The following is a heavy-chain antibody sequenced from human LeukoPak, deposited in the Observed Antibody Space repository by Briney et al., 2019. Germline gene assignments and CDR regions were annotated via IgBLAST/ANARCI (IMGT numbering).Heavy chain of an antibody. Sequence: GGSLRLSCAASGFTVSSSYMSWVRQAPGKGLEWVSLIYSGGSTYYAASVKGRFTISRDNSKDTLYLQMNSLRPEDTAVYYCAKGYNYAYEYWGQGTLVTVSS. J-gene: IGHJ4*02. CDR2: IYSGGST. V-gene: IGHV3-53*01. D-gene: IGHD5-18*01. CDR3: AKGYNYAYEY. CDR1: GFTVSSSY.